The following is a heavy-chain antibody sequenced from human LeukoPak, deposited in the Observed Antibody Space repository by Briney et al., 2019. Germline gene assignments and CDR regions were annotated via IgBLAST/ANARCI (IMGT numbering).Heavy chain of an antibody. D-gene: IGHD4-17*01. CDR3: AKAMPNYGDYVGEIDY. CDR2: IWYDGSNK. Sequence: PGGSLRLSCAASGFTFSSYGMHWVRQAPGKGLEWVAVIWYDGSNKYYADSAKGRFTISRDNSKNTLYLQMNSLRAEDTAVYYCAKAMPNYGDYVGEIDYWGQGTLVTVSS. J-gene: IGHJ4*02. V-gene: IGHV3-33*06. CDR1: GFTFSSYG.